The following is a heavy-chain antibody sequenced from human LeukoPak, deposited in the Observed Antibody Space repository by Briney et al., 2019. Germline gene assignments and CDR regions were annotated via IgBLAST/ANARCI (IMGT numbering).Heavy chain of an antibody. CDR1: GGSISSYY. Sequence: SETLSLTCTVSGGSISSYYWSWIRQPAGKGLEWSGRIYTSGSTTYNPSLKSRVTMSVDTSKNQLALKLSSVTAADTAVYYCARVNYYDSSGYYYDAFDIWGQGTMVTVSS. CDR2: IYTSGST. J-gene: IGHJ3*02. D-gene: IGHD3-22*01. V-gene: IGHV4-4*07. CDR3: ARVNYYDSSGYYYDAFDI.